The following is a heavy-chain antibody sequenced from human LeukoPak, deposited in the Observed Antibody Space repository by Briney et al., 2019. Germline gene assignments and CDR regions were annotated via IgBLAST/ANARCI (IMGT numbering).Heavy chain of an antibody. CDR1: ARSISSFY. Sequence: PSETLSLTCAVSARSISSFYWRWIRHPPGGGLGWIGYISYSGSTNYHTSLKTRATFPVATSKKRFSLRWRSVTAATPAVYYCARRYSAEGFAYWGQGALVTVSS. CDR2: ISYSGST. V-gene: IGHV4-59*01. J-gene: IGHJ4*02. D-gene: IGHD1-26*01. CDR3: ARRYSAEGFAY.